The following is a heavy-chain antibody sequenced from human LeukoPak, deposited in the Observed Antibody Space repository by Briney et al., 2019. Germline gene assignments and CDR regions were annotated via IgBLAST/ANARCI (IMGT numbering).Heavy chain of an antibody. CDR2: ISYDGSNK. CDR1: GFIFSLYG. Sequence: PGGSLRLSCAASGFIFSLYGMHWVGQAPGKGLEWVAVISYDGSNKYYADSVKGRFTISRDNSKNTLYLQMTSLRADDTAVYYCAKEGSYNPFDYWGQGTLVTVSS. D-gene: IGHD1-14*01. J-gene: IGHJ4*02. CDR3: AKEGSYNPFDY. V-gene: IGHV3-30*18.